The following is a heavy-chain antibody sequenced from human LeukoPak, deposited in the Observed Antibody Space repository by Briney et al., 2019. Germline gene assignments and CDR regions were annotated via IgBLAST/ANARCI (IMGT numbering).Heavy chain of an antibody. CDR1: GYTFTGYY. J-gene: IGHJ4*02. V-gene: IGHV1-2*06. CDR3: ARSAYYYGSGSGRWVDY. Sequence: ASVKVSCKASGYTFTGYYMHWVRQAPGQGLEWMGRINPNSGGTSYAQKFQGRVTMTRDTSISTAYMELSRLRSDDTAVYYCARSAYYYGSGSGRWVDYWGQGTLVTVSS. D-gene: IGHD3-10*01. CDR2: INPNSGGT.